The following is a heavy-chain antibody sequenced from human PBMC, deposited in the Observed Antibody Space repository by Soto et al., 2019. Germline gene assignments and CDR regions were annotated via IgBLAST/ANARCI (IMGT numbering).Heavy chain of an antibody. CDR3: ARLGGNCDATGCYGYYVMDV. D-gene: IGHD6-19*01. CDR2: IYYTGNT. V-gene: IGHV4-39*01. J-gene: IGHJ6*02. Sequence: QLQLQESGPGLMKPSETLSLTCSVSGGSISISNYQWGWIRQPPGKELEWIASIYYTGNTYYNPFLKGRGTTAIETSKNQFSLKVSSVTAADTDVYYCARLGGNCDATGCYGYYVMDVWGQGTKVDVSS. CDR1: GGSISISNYQ.